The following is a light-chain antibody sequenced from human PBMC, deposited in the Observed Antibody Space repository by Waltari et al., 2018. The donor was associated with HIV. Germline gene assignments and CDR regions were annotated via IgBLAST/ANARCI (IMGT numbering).Light chain of an antibody. CDR3: HQYSDWPFS. V-gene: IGKV3-15*01. J-gene: IGKJ2*03. CDR2: EGS. CDR1: QRIGSY. Sequence: EIVLTQSPATLSVSPGERVTLSCRASQRIGSYLAWFQQKPGQVPTLLIYEGSVRATGIPARFSGSGSGTEFTHTIGSLQYEDCAVYFCHQYSDWPFSFGQGTKLDIK.